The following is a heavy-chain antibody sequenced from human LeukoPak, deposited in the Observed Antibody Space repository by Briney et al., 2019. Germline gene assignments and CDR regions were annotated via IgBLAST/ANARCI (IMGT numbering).Heavy chain of an antibody. V-gene: IGHV3-53*01. CDR2: IYGDGRT. J-gene: IGHJ4*02. Sequence: GGSLRLSCVVSGFSVSNNYIIWVRQAPGNELERVSVIYGDGRTSHSASVRGRFTISRDNSKNIVSLQMNNLRAEDTAVYYCARGRGLGVVSPYFDYWGQGTLVTVSS. CDR1: GFSVSNNY. CDR3: ARGRGLGVVSPYFDY. D-gene: IGHD3-3*01.